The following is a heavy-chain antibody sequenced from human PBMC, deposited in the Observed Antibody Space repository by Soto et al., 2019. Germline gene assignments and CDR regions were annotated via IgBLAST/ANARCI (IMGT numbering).Heavy chain of an antibody. V-gene: IGHV3-23*01. CDR2: ISSSGDRT. D-gene: IGHD3-22*01. CDR1: GFTFSSYA. Sequence: GGSLRLSCAASGFTFSSYAMSRVRQAPGKGLEWVSGISSSGDRTYYADSVKGRFTISRDNAKNSLYLQMNSLRAEDTAVYYCARVVDYYDRYYYYGMDVWGQGTTVTVSS. J-gene: IGHJ6*01. CDR3: ARVVDYYDRYYYYGMDV.